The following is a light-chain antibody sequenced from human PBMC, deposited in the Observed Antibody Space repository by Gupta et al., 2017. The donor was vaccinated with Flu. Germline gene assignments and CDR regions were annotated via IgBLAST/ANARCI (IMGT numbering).Light chain of an antibody. CDR2: EVS. CDR1: TRDIGIYNY. Sequence: QSALTQPASVSGSPGQSITISCTGTTRDIGIYNYVSRYQQYPGKAPKLIIYEVSNRPSGISDRFSASKSGTTASLTISGLQVEDEADYYCSSYTTISTWVFGGGTKLTVL. V-gene: IGLV2-14*01. J-gene: IGLJ2*01. CDR3: SSYTTISTWV.